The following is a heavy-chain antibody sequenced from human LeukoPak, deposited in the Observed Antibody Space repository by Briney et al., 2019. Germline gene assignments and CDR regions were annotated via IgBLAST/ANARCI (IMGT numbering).Heavy chain of an antibody. Sequence: ASVKVSCKASVYTFTSYYMHWVRQAPGQGLEWMGIINPIGGSTSYAQKFQGRVTMTRDTSTSTVYMELSSLRSEDTAVYYCARDRGRAAAGTGGFDYWGQGTLVTVSS. D-gene: IGHD6-13*01. V-gene: IGHV1-46*01. CDR2: INPIGGST. J-gene: IGHJ4*02. CDR3: ARDRGRAAAGTGGFDY. CDR1: VYTFTSYY.